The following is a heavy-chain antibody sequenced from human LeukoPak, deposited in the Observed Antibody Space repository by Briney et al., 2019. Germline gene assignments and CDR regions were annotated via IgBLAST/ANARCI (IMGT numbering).Heavy chain of an antibody. CDR3: ARGGNSRWGY. CDR1: GFTFSSYS. CDR2: ISSSSSTI. Sequence: GGSLRLSCAASGFTFSSYSMNWVRQAPGKGLEWVSYISSSSSTIYYADSVKGRFTISRDNAKNSLYLQMNSLRAEDTAVYYCARGGNSRWGYWGQGTLVTVSS. V-gene: IGHV3-48*04. J-gene: IGHJ4*02. D-gene: IGHD4-23*01.